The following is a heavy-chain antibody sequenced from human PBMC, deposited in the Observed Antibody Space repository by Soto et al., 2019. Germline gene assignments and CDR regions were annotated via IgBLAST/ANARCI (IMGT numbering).Heavy chain of an antibody. CDR3: ASRYCSGGSCYPYYSDY. Sequence: QVQLQESGPGLVKPSQTLSLTCTVSGGSISSGGYYWSWIRQHPGKGLEWIGYIYYSGSTYYNPSLKSRVTISVDTSKNQFSLKLSSVTAADTAVYYCASRYCSGGSCYPYYSDYWGQGTLVTVSS. J-gene: IGHJ4*02. V-gene: IGHV4-31*03. CDR2: IYYSGST. D-gene: IGHD2-15*01. CDR1: GGSISSGGYY.